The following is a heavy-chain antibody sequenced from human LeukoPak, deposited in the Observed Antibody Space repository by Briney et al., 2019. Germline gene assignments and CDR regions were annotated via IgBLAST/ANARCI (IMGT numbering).Heavy chain of an antibody. D-gene: IGHD3-22*01. J-gene: IGHJ6*03. CDR1: GFRFSDFE. CDR3: ARYGVNPYYYDSSGYYYPVNYYYYYMDV. Sequence: GGSLRLSCEGSGFRFSDFEMSWVRQVPGQGLEWIAYISGSAGAIYYQYSVKGRFTISRDNVNNKLFLQMNNLRVDDTAVYYCARYGVNPYYYDSSGYYYPVNYYYYYMDVWGKGTTVTVSS. V-gene: IGHV3-48*03. CDR2: ISGSAGAI.